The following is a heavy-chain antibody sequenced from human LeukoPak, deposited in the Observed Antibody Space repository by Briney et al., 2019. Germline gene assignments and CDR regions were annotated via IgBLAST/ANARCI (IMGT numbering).Heavy chain of an antibody. CDR1: GFTFSSYG. D-gene: IGHD6-19*01. CDR3: AKDLSRAVAADWFDP. CDR2: IWYDGSHK. V-gene: IGHV3-33*06. J-gene: IGHJ5*02. Sequence: PGGSLRLSCGASGFTFSSYGMNWVRQAPGKGLEWVAVIWYDGSHKYYADSAKGRFTISRDNAKNTLYLQMTNLRAADTAVYYCAKDLSRAVAADWFDPWDQGSLVTVSS.